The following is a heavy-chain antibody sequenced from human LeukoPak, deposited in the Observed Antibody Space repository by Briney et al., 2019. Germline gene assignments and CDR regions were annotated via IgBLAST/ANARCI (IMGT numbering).Heavy chain of an antibody. CDR2: IKQDGSEK. J-gene: IGHJ6*03. D-gene: IGHD5-18*01. CDR1: GFTFSSYE. Sequence: GGSLRLSCAASGFTFSSYEMNWVRQAPGKGLEWVANIKQDGSEKYYVHSVKGRFTISRDDSKNTLYLQMNSLKTEDTALYYCAKDVATAMEYMDAWGEGTTVIVSS. V-gene: IGHV3-7*01. CDR3: AKDVATAMEYMDA.